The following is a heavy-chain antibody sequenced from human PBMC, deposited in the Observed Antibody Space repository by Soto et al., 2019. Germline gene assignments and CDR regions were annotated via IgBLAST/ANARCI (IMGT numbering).Heavy chain of an antibody. V-gene: IGHV3-15*01. CDR3: TPMYTGGWYGPFDY. Sequence: GGSLRLSCAASGFTFSNAWMSWVRQAPGKGLEWVGRIKSKSDGGATDYAAPVKGRFTISRDDSKNTLYLQMNSLKTEDTAVYYCTPMYTGGWYGPFDYWGQGTLVTVSS. J-gene: IGHJ4*02. D-gene: IGHD6-19*01. CDR1: GFTFSNAW. CDR2: IKSKSDGGAT.